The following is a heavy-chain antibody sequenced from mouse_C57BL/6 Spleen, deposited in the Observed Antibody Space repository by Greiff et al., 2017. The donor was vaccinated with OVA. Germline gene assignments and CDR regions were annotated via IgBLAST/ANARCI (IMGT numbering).Heavy chain of an antibody. J-gene: IGHJ4*01. CDR3: ARAGNYYGSSLYYYAMDY. Sequence: QVQLKQPGAELVRPGTSVKLSCKASGYTFTSYWMHWVKQRPGQGLEWIGVIDPSASYTNYNQKFKGKATLTVDTSSSTAYMQLSSLTSEDSAVYYCARAGNYYGSSLYYYAMDYWGQGTSVTVSS. V-gene: IGHV1-59*01. CDR1: GYTFTSYW. D-gene: IGHD1-1*01. CDR2: IDPSASYT.